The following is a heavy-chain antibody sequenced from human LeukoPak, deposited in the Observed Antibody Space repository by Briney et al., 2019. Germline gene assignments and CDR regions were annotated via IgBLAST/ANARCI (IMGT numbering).Heavy chain of an antibody. Sequence: SETLSLTCTVSGGSISSYYWSWIRQPPGEGLEWIGYIYYSGSTNYNPSLKSRVTISVDTSKNQYSLKLSSVTAADTAVYYCARAEVPATAYDYWGQGTLVTVSS. V-gene: IGHV4-59*01. D-gene: IGHD2-2*01. J-gene: IGHJ4*02. CDR1: GGSISSYY. CDR3: ARAEVPATAYDY. CDR2: IYYSGST.